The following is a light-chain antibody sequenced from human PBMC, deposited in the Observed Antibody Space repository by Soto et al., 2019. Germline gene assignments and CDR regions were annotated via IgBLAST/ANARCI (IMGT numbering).Light chain of an antibody. CDR2: EVT. J-gene: IGLJ3*02. CDR1: SSDVGGYNY. V-gene: IGLV2-14*01. CDR3: SSYTSSSTLNWV. Sequence: QSALTQPASVSGSPGQSITISCTGTSSDVGGYNYVSWYQQHPGKAPKLMIYEVTNRPSGVSNRFSGSKSGNTASLTISGLQDEDEADYYCSSYTSSSTLNWVFGGGTKVTVL.